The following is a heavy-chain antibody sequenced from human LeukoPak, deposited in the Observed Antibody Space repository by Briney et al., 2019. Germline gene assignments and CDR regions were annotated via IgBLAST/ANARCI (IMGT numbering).Heavy chain of an antibody. CDR1: GAAFSSYA. V-gene: IGHV1-69*05. CDR3: ARDRGIAAAADLFDN. CDR2: FIPIFGTG. J-gene: IGHJ4*02. Sequence: ASVKVSCKASGAAFSSYAISWGRQAPGQGLEWMGGFIPIFGTGNYAQKFYGRVTITTDESTSTATMDLSMQRSEEKAVYDCARDRGIAAAADLFDNWGQGTMVTVSS. D-gene: IGHD6-13*01.